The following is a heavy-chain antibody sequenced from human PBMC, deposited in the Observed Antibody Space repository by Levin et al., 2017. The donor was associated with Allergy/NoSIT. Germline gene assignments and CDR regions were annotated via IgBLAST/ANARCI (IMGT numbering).Heavy chain of an antibody. CDR3: ASVGLIRYHGMDV. D-gene: IGHD4-17*01. CDR1: GYTFTGYY. J-gene: IGHJ6*02. V-gene: IGHV1-2*02. CDR2: INPNSGGT. Sequence: GESLKISCKASGYTFTGYYMHWVRQAPGQGLEWMGWINPNSGGTNYAQKFQGRVTMTRDTSISTAYMELSRLRSDDTAVYYCASVGLIRYHGMDVWGQGTTVTVSS.